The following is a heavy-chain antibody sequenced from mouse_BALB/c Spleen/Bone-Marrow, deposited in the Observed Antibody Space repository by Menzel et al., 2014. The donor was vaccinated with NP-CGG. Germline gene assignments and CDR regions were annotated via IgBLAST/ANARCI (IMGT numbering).Heavy chain of an antibody. CDR3: ASPSDGNPFAY. V-gene: IGHV1S126*01. D-gene: IGHD2-1*01. Sequence: VKLVESGPQLVRPGASVKISCKASGYSFTSYWMHWVKQRPGQGLEWIGMIDPSDSETWLNQKFKDKATLTVDKSSSTAYMQLSSPTSEDSAVYYCASPSDGNPFAYWGQGTLVTVSA. CDR1: GYSFTSYW. CDR2: IDPSDSET. J-gene: IGHJ3*01.